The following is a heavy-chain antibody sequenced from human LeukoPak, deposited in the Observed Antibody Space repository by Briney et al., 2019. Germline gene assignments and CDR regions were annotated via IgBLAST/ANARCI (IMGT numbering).Heavy chain of an antibody. CDR2: ISAHNGNT. Sequence: ASVKVSCKASGYTFTTYGIAWVRQAPGQGLEWMGWISAHNGNTNYAQSLQGRVTMTTDTSTNAAYMELRSLRSDDTAVYYCARDGYFDLWGRGTLVTVSS. CDR1: GYTFTTYG. CDR3: ARDGYFDL. V-gene: IGHV1-18*01. J-gene: IGHJ2*01.